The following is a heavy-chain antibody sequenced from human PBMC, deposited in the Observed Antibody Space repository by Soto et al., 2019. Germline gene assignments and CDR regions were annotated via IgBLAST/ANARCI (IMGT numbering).Heavy chain of an antibody. D-gene: IGHD1-26*01. CDR1: GFTFDDYA. CDR3: AKDILVQWDRGGAFDI. V-gene: IGHV3-9*01. Sequence: EVQLVESGAGLVQPGRSLRLSCAASGFTFDDYAMHWVRQAPGKGLEWVSGISWNSASIGYADFVKGRFTISRDNAKNSLYLQMNSLRAEDTALYYCAKDILVQWDRGGAFDIWGQGTMVTVSS. J-gene: IGHJ3*02. CDR2: ISWNSASI.